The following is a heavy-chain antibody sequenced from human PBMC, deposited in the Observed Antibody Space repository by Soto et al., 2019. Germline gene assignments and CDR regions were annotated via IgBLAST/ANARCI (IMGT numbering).Heavy chain of an antibody. CDR1: GGAISSYY. CDR3: ARVAFSYFGMDV. D-gene: IGHD3-3*02. J-gene: IGHJ6*02. Sequence: PSETLSLTCSAPGGAISSYYWSWVRQPAGKGLEWIGRVFSSGSTNYNASLKSRVTMSIDTSKNEVSLTLRSVTAADTGVYYCARVAFSYFGMDVWGPGTTVTV. CDR2: VFSSGST. V-gene: IGHV4-4*07.